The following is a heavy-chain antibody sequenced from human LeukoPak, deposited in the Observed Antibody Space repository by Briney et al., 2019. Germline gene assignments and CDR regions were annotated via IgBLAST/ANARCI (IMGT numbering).Heavy chain of an antibody. CDR1: GFAFSDYY. CDR2: ISSSASII. CDR3: ARAPYSSSWYYFDF. V-gene: IGHV3-11*01. D-gene: IGHD6-13*01. Sequence: GGSLRLSCAVSGFAFSDYYMNWIRQAPGKGLEWISYISSSASIISYADSAKGRFTISRDNAKNSLYLQMNSLRVEDTAVYHCARAPYSSSWYYFDFWGQGTLVTVSS. J-gene: IGHJ4*02.